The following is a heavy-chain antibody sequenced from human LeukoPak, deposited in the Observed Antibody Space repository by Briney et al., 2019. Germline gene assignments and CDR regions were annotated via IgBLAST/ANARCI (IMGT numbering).Heavy chain of an antibody. D-gene: IGHD3-22*01. V-gene: IGHV4-59*01. J-gene: IGHJ4*02. CDR3: ARGSSGLYFDY. CDR1: GGSLSSYY. Sequence: SETLSLTCTVSGGSLSSYYWSWIRQPPGKGLEWIGYIYYSGSTNYNPSLKSRVTISVDTSTNQFSLKLSSVTAADTAVYYCARGSSGLYFDYWGQGTLVTVSS. CDR2: IYYSGST.